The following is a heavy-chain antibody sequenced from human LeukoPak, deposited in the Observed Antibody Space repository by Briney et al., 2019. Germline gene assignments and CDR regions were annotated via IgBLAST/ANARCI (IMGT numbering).Heavy chain of an antibody. CDR2: INTDSSDI. CDR3: ARDTFQPGLIDS. V-gene: IGHV3-21*05. D-gene: IGHD2-2*01. CDR1: GFTFSRYA. Sequence: GGSLRLSRAASGFTFSRYAMNWVRQAPGKGLEWVSYINTDSSDIHYAGSVKGRFTISRDNARNTLYLQLSSLRAEDSGVYYCARDTFQPGLIDSWGQGTLVTVSS. J-gene: IGHJ4*02.